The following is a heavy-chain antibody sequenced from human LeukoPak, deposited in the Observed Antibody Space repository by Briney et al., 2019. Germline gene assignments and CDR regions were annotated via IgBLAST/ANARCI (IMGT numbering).Heavy chain of an antibody. V-gene: IGHV4-61*05. CDR2: IYTSGST. CDR1: GGSISSSSYY. J-gene: IGHJ4*02. D-gene: IGHD4-23*01. CDR3: ARGRGNPDHFDY. Sequence: SETLSLTCTVSGGSISSSSYYWGWIRQPPGKGLEWIGRIYTSGSTNYNPSLKSRVTMSVDTSKNQFSLKLSSVTAADTAVYYCARGRGNPDHFDYWGQGTLVTVSS.